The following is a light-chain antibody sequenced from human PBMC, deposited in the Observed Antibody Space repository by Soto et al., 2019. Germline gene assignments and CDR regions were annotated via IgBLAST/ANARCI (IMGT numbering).Light chain of an antibody. J-gene: IGKJ1*01. Sequence: EIVLTQSPATLSVSPGETATLSCRASQSVSSSLAWYQQTPGRAPRLLIYGASSRATGIPDRFSGSGSGTDFTLTISRLEPEDFAVYFCQQYGRSPWTFGQGTKVDIK. CDR3: QQYGRSPWT. CDR2: GAS. CDR1: QSVSSS. V-gene: IGKV3-20*01.